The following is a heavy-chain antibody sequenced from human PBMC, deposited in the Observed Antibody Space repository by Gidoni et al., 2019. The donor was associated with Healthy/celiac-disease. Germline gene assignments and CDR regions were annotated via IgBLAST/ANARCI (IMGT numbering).Heavy chain of an antibody. J-gene: IGHJ6*02. CDR3: ARGPNYYDSSGYYYYYYGMDV. V-gene: IGHV4-59*01. CDR2: IYYSGST. CDR1: GGSIRSYY. Sequence: QVQLQESGPGLVKPSETLSLPCTVSGGSIRSYYWSWIRQPPGKGLEWIGYIYYSGSTNYNPSLKSRVTISVDTSKNQFSLKLSSVTAADTAVYYCARGPNYYDSSGYYYYYYGMDVWGQGTTVTVSS. D-gene: IGHD3-22*01.